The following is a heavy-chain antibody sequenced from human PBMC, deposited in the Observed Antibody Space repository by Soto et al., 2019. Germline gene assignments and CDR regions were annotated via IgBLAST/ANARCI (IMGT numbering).Heavy chain of an antibody. D-gene: IGHD6-25*01. CDR1: GFTFSSYA. CDR3: ARAWGRNYSSVYYYYGMDV. Sequence: GGSLRLSCAASGFTFSSYAMHWVRQAPGKGLEWVAVTSYDGSNKYYADSVKGRFTISRDNSKNTLYLQMNSLRAEDTAVYYCARAWGRNYSSVYYYYGMDVWGQGTTVTVSS. J-gene: IGHJ6*02. CDR2: TSYDGSNK. V-gene: IGHV3-30-3*01.